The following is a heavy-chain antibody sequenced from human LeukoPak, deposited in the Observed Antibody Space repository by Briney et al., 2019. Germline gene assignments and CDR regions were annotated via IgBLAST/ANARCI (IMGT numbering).Heavy chain of an antibody. Sequence: SETLSLTCTVSGGSISGGGYFWSWIRQHPGKGLEWIGYIYYGGSTYYNPSLKSRLTMSVDTSENQFSLRLTSVTAADTAVYYCARGTYSSGWSLGFDPWGQGTLVTVSS. CDR1: GGSISGGGYF. J-gene: IGHJ5*02. CDR3: ARGTYSSGWSLGFDP. D-gene: IGHD6-19*01. V-gene: IGHV4-31*03. CDR2: IYYGGST.